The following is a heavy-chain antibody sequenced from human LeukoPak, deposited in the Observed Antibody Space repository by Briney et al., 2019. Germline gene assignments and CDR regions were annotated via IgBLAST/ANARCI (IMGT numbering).Heavy chain of an antibody. V-gene: IGHV1-46*01. CDR3: AKIAVTTTRAYYFDF. CDR2: INPSGGST. Sequence: ASVKLSCKTSGYTFTSYYMHWARQAPGQGLEWMGIINPSGGSTTYAQKFQGRVTMTRDTSTSTVYMELSSLRSEDTAVYYCAKIAVTTTRAYYFDFWGQGTLVTVSS. D-gene: IGHD6-19*01. J-gene: IGHJ4*02. CDR1: GYTFTSYY.